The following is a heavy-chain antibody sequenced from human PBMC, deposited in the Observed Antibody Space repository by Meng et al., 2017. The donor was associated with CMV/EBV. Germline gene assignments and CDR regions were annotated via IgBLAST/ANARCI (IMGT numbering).Heavy chain of an antibody. CDR2: MKQDGSEK. J-gene: IGHJ6*02. CDR1: GFTFSSYW. CDR3: ARLGELLWFGEPLLGMDV. D-gene: IGHD3-10*01. Sequence: GESLKISCAASGFTFSSYWMSWVRQAPGKGLERVANMKQDGSEKYYVDSVKGRFTISRDNAKNSLYLQMNSLRAEDTAVYYCARLGELLWFGEPLLGMDVWGQGTTVTVSS. V-gene: IGHV3-7*01.